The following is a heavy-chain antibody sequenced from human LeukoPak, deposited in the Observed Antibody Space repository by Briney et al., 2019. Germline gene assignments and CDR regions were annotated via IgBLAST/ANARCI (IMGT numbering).Heavy chain of an antibody. CDR3: ARDRGDRCAVAGTGNNWFDP. CDR2: ISSSSSYI. D-gene: IGHD6-19*01. Sequence: PGGSLRLSCAASGFTFSSYSMNWVRQAPGKGLEWVSSISSSSSYIYYADSVKGRFTISRDNSKNTLYLQMNSLRAEDTAVYYCARDRGDRCAVAGTGNNWFDPWGQGTLVTVSS. V-gene: IGHV3-21*01. CDR1: GFTFSSYS. J-gene: IGHJ5*02.